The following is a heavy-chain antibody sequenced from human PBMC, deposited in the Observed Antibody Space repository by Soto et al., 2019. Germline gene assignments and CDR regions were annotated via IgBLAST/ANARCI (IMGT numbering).Heavy chain of an antibody. CDR3: AKYISGRPVVVVPAAKHGMDV. V-gene: IGHV3-23*01. D-gene: IGHD2-2*01. J-gene: IGHJ6*02. CDR1: GFTFSSYA. Sequence: GGSLRLSCAASGFTFSSYAMSWVRQAPGKGLEWVSAISGSGGSTYYADSVKGRFTISRDNSKNTLYLQMNSLRAEDTAVYYCAKYISGRPVVVVPAAKHGMDVWGQGTTVTVSS. CDR2: ISGSGGST.